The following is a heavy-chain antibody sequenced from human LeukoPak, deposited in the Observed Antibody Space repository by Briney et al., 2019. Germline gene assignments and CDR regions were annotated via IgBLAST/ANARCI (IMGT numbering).Heavy chain of an antibody. V-gene: IGHV1-2*02. CDR2: INPNSGGT. D-gene: IGHD3-22*01. Sequence: ASVKVSCKASGYTFTGYYMHWVRPAPGQGLEWMGWINPNSGGTNYAQKFQGRVTMTRDTSISTAYMELSRLRSDDTAVYYCARLSGYYKGPFDYWGQGTLVTVSS. CDR1: GYTFTGYY. J-gene: IGHJ4*02. CDR3: ARLSGYYKGPFDY.